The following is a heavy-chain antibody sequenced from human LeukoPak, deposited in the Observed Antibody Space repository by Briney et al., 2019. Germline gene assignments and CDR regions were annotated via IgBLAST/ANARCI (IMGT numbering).Heavy chain of an antibody. CDR3: AKGGAPSSRYAPWWFDP. CDR1: GFTVSNNY. D-gene: IGHD6-13*01. CDR2: IYGDGAT. Sequence: GGSLRLPCAASGFTVSNNYMTWVRQAAGKGLEWVSVIYGDGATHYADSVKGRFIISRDNSKNTLDLQMHSLRVEDTAVYYCAKGGAPSSRYAPWWFDPWGQGTLVTVSS. V-gene: IGHV3-66*01. J-gene: IGHJ5*02.